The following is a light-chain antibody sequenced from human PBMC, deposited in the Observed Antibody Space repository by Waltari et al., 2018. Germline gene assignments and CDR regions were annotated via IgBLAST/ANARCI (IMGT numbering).Light chain of an antibody. CDR1: RSNIGSNT. Sequence: QSVLTQPPSASGTPGQRVTISCSGRRSNIGSNTVNWYQQFPGTSPRLLFYTNDQRPSGVPDRFSASRSGTSASLAISGLRSEDEADYYCAAWDDSLNGQVFGGGTKLTVL. J-gene: IGLJ3*02. V-gene: IGLV1-44*01. CDR3: AAWDDSLNGQV. CDR2: TND.